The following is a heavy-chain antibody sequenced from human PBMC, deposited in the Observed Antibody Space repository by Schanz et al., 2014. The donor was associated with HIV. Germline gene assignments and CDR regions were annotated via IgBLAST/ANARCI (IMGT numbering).Heavy chain of an antibody. CDR1: GGTFRTYA. Sequence: QVWLVQSGAEVKKPGASVRVSCKTLGGTFRTYAVSWVRQAPGQGLEWMGGIVPIFGTPNYAQNFQGRVTITADESASTAYMELSGLTSGDTAVYYCASDPPQNGYNSLDYWGQGTLVTVSS. J-gene: IGHJ4*02. D-gene: IGHD5-12*01. CDR3: ASDPPQNGYNSLDY. CDR2: IVPIFGTP. V-gene: IGHV1-69*01.